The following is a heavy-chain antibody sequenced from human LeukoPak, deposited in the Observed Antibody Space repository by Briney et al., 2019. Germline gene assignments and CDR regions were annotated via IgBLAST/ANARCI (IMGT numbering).Heavy chain of an antibody. J-gene: IGHJ5*02. D-gene: IGHD3-10*01. V-gene: IGHV3-30*02. Sequence: GGSLRLSCAASGFTFSSYGMHWVRQAPGKGLEWVAFIRYDGSNKYYADSVKGRFTISRDNSKNTLYLQMNSLRAEDTAVYSCAKGGVWFGNSNPWGQGTLVTVSS. CDR2: IRYDGSNK. CDR3: AKGGVWFGNSNP. CDR1: GFTFSSYG.